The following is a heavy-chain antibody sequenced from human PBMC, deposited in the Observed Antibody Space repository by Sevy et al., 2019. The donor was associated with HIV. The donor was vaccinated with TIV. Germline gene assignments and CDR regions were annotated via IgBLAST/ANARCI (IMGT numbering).Heavy chain of an antibody. CDR3: ARPTPRIAPSSAAFFDY. CDR1: GFTLSSFA. Sequence: GGSLRLSCAASGFTLSSFAMSWVRHIPGKGLEWVSTINGRGGRAYYAGSVKGRFTLSRDNSNNTVFLQMNRLRDEDTAVYYCARPTPRIAPSSAAFFDYWGQGTLVTVSS. D-gene: IGHD1-26*01. CDR2: INGRGGRA. J-gene: IGHJ4*02. V-gene: IGHV3-23*01.